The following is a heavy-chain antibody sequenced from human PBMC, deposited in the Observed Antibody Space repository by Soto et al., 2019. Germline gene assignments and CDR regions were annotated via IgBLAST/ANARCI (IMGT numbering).Heavy chain of an antibody. CDR1: GFTFSTYW. J-gene: IGHJ3*02. CDR3: VRDHRYCSGGSCYGVFGTFDI. D-gene: IGHD2-15*01. CDR2: IKQDGGEK. Sequence: GGSLRLSCAASGFTFSTYWMNWVRQVPGKGLEWVANIKQDGGEKYYVDSVKGRFTISRDNAKNSLYLQMNSLRAEDSAVYFCVRDHRYCSGGSCYGVFGTFDIWGQGTMVTVSS. V-gene: IGHV3-7*01.